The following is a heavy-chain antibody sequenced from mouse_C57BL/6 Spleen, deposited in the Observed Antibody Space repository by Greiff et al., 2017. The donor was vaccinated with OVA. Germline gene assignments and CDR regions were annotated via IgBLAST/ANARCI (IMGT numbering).Heavy chain of an antibody. CDR2: LNPSNGGT. D-gene: IGHD1-1*01. CDR1: GYTFTSYW. Sequence: QVKLQQPGTELVKPGASVKLSCKASGYTFTSYWMHWVKQRPGQGLEWIGNLNPSNGGTNSNEKFKSKATLTVDKSSSTAYMQLSSLTSEDSAVYYCARSLTTVVATSPFAYWGQGTLVTVSA. CDR3: ARSLTTVVATSPFAY. J-gene: IGHJ3*01. V-gene: IGHV1-53*01.